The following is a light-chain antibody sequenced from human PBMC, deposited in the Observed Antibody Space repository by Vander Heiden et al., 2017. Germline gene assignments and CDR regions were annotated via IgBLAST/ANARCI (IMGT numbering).Light chain of an antibody. V-gene: IGLV3-21*02. J-gene: IGLJ2*01. CDR1: NFGSKS. CDR3: QVWDSTSDRLI. Sequence: SHVLTQPPSVSVAPGQTARITCGGNNFGSKSVHWYQQRPGQAPVLVVYDDSDRPSGIPERFSGSNSGNTATLTISRVVAGDEADYYCQVWDSTSDRLIFGGGTKLTVL. CDR2: DDS.